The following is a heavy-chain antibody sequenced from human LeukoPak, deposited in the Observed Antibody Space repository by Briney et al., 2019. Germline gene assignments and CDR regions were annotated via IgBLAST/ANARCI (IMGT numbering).Heavy chain of an antibody. CDR1: GFTFSSYA. D-gene: IGHD6-13*01. CDR2: ISYDGSNK. V-gene: IGHV3-30*04. Sequence: GRSLRLSCAASGFTFSSYAMHWVRQAPGKGLEWVAVISYDGSNKYYADSVKGRFTISRDNSKNTLYLQMNSLRAEDTAVYYCAAGIAAAGDAFDIWGQGTMVTVSS. J-gene: IGHJ3*02. CDR3: AAGIAAAGDAFDI.